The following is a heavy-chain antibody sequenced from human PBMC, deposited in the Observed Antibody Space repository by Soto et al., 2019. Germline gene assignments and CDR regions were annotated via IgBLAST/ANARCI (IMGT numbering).Heavy chain of an antibody. V-gene: IGHV3-66*01. J-gene: IGHJ4*02. CDR1: GFTVNTNS. Sequence: DGPLVESGGALVQPGGSLRLSCVVSGFTVNTNSMSWVRQAPGKGLEWVSIIYSGGSTYYADSVKGRFTISRDNSKDMLYLQMNSLRAEDTAVYYCAREATMGRLVVMTGYWGQGTLVTVSS. CDR3: AREATMGRLVVMTGY. CDR2: IYSGGST. D-gene: IGHD3-22*01.